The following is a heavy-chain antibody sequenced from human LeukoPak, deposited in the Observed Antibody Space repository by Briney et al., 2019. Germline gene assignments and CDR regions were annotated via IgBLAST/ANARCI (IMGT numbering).Heavy chain of an antibody. V-gene: IGHV3-74*01. D-gene: IGHD2/OR15-2a*01. J-gene: IGHJ4*02. CDR1: GFSLSRHL. CDR3: AILTPPFDY. CDR2: ISTDGGST. Sequence: PGGSLRLSCVASGFSLSRHLMHWLRLAPGKGLVWVSRISTDGGSTAYADSVRGRFTISRDNARNTLYLQMNSLRAENTAVYYCAILTPPFDYWGQGTLVTVSS.